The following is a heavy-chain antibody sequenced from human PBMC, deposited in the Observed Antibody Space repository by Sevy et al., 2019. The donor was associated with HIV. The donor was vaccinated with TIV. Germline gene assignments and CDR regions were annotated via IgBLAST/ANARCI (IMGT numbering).Heavy chain of an antibody. CDR2: FSFGCGKI. CDR3: AREGCTKPHDY. Sequence: GGSLRLSCAASGFTFSKYSMSWIRQTPGKGLEWASIFSFGCGKINYADSVKGRFTISTDDSRNTFYLEMNSLRAEDTAIYYCAREGCTKPHDYWGQGTVVTVSS. D-gene: IGHD2-8*01. V-gene: IGHV3-23*01. J-gene: IGHJ4*02. CDR1: GFTFSKYS.